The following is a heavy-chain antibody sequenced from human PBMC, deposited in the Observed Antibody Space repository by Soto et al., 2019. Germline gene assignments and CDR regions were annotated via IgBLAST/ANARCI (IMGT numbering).Heavy chain of an antibody. J-gene: IGHJ4*02. V-gene: IGHV2-70*01. Sequence: GSGPTLVNPTQTLTLTSTFSGFSRSTSGMCVSWIRQPPVKALEWLALIDWGDDKYYSTSLKTRLTISKDTSKNQVVLTMTNMEPVDTATYYCARSGAKPINDYWGQETLVTVPS. CDR3: ARSGAKPINDY. CDR1: GFSRSTSGMC. D-gene: IGHD6-25*01. CDR2: IDWGDDK.